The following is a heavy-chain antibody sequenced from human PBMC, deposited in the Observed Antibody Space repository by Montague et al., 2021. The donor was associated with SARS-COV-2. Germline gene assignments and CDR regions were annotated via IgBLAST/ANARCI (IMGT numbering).Heavy chain of an antibody. Sequence: SETLSLTCTVSGGSISSYYWSWIRQPPATGLGRIGISYYCSSTSYNHSLTRKIPITVATNKNQFSLTLSSVSAAGTAVYYCAGVGDDGDYPTPPTFDYWGQGTLVTVSS. CDR3: AGVGDDGDYPTPPTFDY. CDR2: SYYCSST. J-gene: IGHJ4*02. D-gene: IGHD4-17*01. V-gene: IGHV4-59*01. CDR1: GGSISSYY.